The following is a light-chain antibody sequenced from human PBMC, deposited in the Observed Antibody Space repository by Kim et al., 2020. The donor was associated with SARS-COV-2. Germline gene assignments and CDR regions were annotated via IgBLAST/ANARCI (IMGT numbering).Light chain of an antibody. CDR1: KSLLQSTGYDY. Sequence: QASISCRSSKSLLQSTGYDYLDWYLQKPGQSPQLLIYLGSYRASGVPDRFSGSGSRTDFTLKISRVEAEDVGVYYCMQALQTPLTFGQGTKVDIK. J-gene: IGKJ1*01. CDR2: LGS. V-gene: IGKV2-28*01. CDR3: MQALQTPLT.